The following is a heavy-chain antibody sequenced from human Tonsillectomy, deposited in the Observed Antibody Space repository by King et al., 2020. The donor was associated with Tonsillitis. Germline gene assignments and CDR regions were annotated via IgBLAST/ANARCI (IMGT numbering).Heavy chain of an antibody. V-gene: IGHV2-70*11. D-gene: IGHD4-17*01. CDR3: ARGIVGDYDFDY. CDR1: GFSLSTSGMC. CDR2: IDWDDDK. J-gene: IGHJ4*02. Sequence: TLKESGPALVKPTQTLTLTCTFSGFSLSTSGMCVGWIRQPPGKALEWLARIDWDDDKYYSTSLKTRLTISKDTSKNQVVLTMTNMDPVDTATYYCARGIVGDYDFDYWGQGTLVTVFS.